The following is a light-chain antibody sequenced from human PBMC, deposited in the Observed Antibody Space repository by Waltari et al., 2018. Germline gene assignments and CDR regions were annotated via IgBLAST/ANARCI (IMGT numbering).Light chain of an antibody. V-gene: IGKV2D-29*01. CDR1: QSLPHSHPLTS. Sequence: TQTPLFLSVSLGQPASISCKSLQSLPHSHPLTSFSLYLQRAGQVTQLFTYEVSKRVSGVPNRFSGSGSGTDVTLKISRVEAEDVGIYYCLKGLEFPSSGGGTKVEIK. J-gene: IGKJ4*01. CDR3: LKGLEFPS. CDR2: EVS.